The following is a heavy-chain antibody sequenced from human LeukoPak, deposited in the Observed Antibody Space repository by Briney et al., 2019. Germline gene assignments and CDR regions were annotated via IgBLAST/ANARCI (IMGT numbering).Heavy chain of an antibody. V-gene: IGHV3-43*02. Sequence: GGSLRLSCAASGFSFSSYGIHWVRQAPGKGLEWVSLISWDGGSTYYADSVKGRFTISRDNSKNSLYLQMNSLRTEDTALYYCAKEMRTGYSSSWYDYWGQGTLVTVSS. J-gene: IGHJ4*02. D-gene: IGHD6-13*01. CDR3: AKEMRTGYSSSWYDY. CDR1: GFSFSSYG. CDR2: ISWDGGST.